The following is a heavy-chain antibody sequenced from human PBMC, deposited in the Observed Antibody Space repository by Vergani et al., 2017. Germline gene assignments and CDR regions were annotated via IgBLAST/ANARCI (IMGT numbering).Heavy chain of an antibody. Sequence: QVQLQESGPGLVKPPGTLSLTCAVSGDSISSNNCWTWVRQPPGKGLEWIGEICHTEDTKYSPSLKSRVAVSVDASRNLFSLRLNSVTAEDTAVYYCATGGYRRGGYYFDYWGQGILVTVSS. V-gene: IGHV4-4*03. D-gene: IGHD6-25*01. CDR1: GDSISSNNC. CDR2: ICHTEDT. J-gene: IGHJ4*02. CDR3: ATGGYRRGGYYFDY.